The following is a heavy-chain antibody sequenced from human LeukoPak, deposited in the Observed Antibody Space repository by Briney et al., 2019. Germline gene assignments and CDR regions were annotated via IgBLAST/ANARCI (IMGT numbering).Heavy chain of an antibody. CDR2: IIPIFGKA. CDR1: GGTFSSYA. J-gene: IGHJ4*02. V-gene: IGHV1-69*06. Sequence: SVKVSCKASGGTFSSYAISWVRQAPGQGLEWMGGIIPIFGKANYAQKFQGRVTITADISTSTANMEVSSLRSDDTAVYYCARAVETETIAAAGYYWGQGTLVTVSS. CDR3: ARAVETETIAAAGYY. D-gene: IGHD6-13*01.